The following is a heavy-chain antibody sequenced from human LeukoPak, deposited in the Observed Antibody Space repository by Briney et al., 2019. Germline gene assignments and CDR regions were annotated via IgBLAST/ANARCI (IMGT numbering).Heavy chain of an antibody. CDR2: INYSGTT. J-gene: IGHJ4*02. CDR3: ARRHSSGWYPFDY. Sequence: SETLSLTCAVYGGSFSGYYWSWIRQPPGKGLEWIGTINYSGTTYYNPSLKSRVTISVDTSKNQFSLNLSSMTAADTAVYYCARRHSSGWYPFDYWGQGTLVSVSS. D-gene: IGHD6-19*01. V-gene: IGHV4-34*01. CDR1: GGSFSGYY.